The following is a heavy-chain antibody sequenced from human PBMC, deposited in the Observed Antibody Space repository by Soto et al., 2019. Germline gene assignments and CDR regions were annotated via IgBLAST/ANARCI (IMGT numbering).Heavy chain of an antibody. J-gene: IGHJ4*02. CDR1: GYSCTSYW. Sequence: AVSRKISCXASGYSCTSYWVGWLRQMSGKRLEWMGFIYPGDSETRSKPSLNSQVTISANKSISTAYLQWSSLKASDTAMYYCARRGVVVPAAIHPPYDYWGQGPLVTVSS. CDR2: IYPGDSET. V-gene: IGHV5-51*01. CDR3: ARRGVVVPAAIHPPYDY. D-gene: IGHD2-2*01.